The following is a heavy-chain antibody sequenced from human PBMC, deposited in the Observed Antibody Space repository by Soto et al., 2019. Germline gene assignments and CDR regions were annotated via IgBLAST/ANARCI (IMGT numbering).Heavy chain of an antibody. V-gene: IGHV4-31*03. D-gene: IGHD3-22*01. J-gene: IGHJ4*02. CDR2: IYYSGST. CDR3: ARVPYYDSRGYQYYFDY. Sequence: PSETLSLTCTVSGGSISSGGYYWSWIRQHPGKGLEWIGYIYYSGSTYYNPSLKSRVTISVDTSKNQFSLKLSSVTVADTAVYYCARVPYYDSRGYQYYFDYWGQGTLVTVSS. CDR1: GGSISSGGYY.